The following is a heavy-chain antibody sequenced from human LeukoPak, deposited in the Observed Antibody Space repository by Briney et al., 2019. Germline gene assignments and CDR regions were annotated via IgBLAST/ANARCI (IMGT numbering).Heavy chain of an antibody. V-gene: IGHV1-2*02. CDR2: INPNRGGT. D-gene: IGHD2-2*01. Sequence: ASVTVSCTAAGYTLTGYYMHWLRQAPGQGLEWMGWINPNRGGTSYAQNLQGRFTMTRDTSTNTASMGLSRLRSDDTAVYYCARGRCSSRSCYLFDYWGEGTLVTVSS. J-gene: IGHJ4*02. CDR3: ARGRCSSRSCYLFDY. CDR1: GYTLTGYY.